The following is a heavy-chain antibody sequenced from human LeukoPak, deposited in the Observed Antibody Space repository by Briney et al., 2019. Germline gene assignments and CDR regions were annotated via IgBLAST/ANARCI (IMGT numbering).Heavy chain of an antibody. V-gene: IGHV3-48*03. D-gene: IGHD5-24*01. CDR2: ISSSDSTI. CDR3: ARTIEMATISYFDY. J-gene: IGHJ4*02. Sequence: GGSLRLSCAASGVTFSSYEMNWVRQAPGKGLEWVSYISSSDSTIYYADSVKGRFTISRDNAKNSLYLQMNSLRAGDTAVYYCARTIEMATISYFDYWGQGTLVTVSS. CDR1: GVTFSSYE.